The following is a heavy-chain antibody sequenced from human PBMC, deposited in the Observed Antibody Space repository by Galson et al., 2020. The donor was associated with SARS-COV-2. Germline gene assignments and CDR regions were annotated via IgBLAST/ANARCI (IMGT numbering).Heavy chain of an antibody. D-gene: IGHD3-3*01. CDR3: ARVGGKDDFWSGFYYMDV. J-gene: IGHJ6*03. CDR2: ISYDGTNK. Sequence: GESLKLSCAASGFTFSNYAMHWVRQAPGQGLEWVAGISYDGTNKYNADSVKGRFTISRDNSKNTLYLQVNSLRAEDTAGYYCARVGGKDDFWSGFYYMDVWGKGTTVTVSS. V-gene: IGHV3-30*01. CDR1: GFTFSNYA.